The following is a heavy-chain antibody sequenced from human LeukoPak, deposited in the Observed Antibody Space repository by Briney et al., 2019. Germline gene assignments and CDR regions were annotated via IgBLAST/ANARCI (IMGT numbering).Heavy chain of an antibody. CDR2: IYYSGST. Sequence: PSQTLSLTCTVSGGSISSGGYYWSWIRQPPGQALEWIGYIYYSGSTNYNPSFKSRVTISIDTSKNQFSLKLSSVTAADTAVYYCARLVAGTGEYNFDYWGQGTLVTVSS. D-gene: IGHD6-19*01. CDR3: ARLVAGTGEYNFDY. CDR1: GGSISSGGYY. J-gene: IGHJ4*02. V-gene: IGHV4-61*08.